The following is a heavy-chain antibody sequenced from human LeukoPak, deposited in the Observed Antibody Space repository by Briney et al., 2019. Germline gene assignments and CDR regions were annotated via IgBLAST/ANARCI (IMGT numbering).Heavy chain of an antibody. CDR3: ARQVGGTLYFDY. CDR1: GYTFTNHW. V-gene: IGHV5-51*01. J-gene: IGHJ4*02. D-gene: IGHD1-26*01. Sequence: GESLKISCKGSGYTFTNHWIGWVRPMPGKGLEWMGIIRPGDSATRYSPSFQGQVTISADKSITTAYLQWSSLKASDTAMYYCARQVGGTLYFDYWGQGTLVTVSS. CDR2: IRPGDSAT.